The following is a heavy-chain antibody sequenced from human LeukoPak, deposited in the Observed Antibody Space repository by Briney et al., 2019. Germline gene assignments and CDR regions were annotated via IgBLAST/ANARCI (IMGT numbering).Heavy chain of an antibody. D-gene: IGHD2-2*01. Sequence: SETLSLTCTVSGGSISSSSYYWGWIRQPPGKGLEWIGSIYYSGSTYYNPSLKSRVTISVDTSKSQFSLKLSSVTAADTAVYYCARSRIVVVPAAIVITDAFDIWGQGTMVTVSS. CDR3: ARSRIVVVPAAIVITDAFDI. CDR2: IYYSGST. CDR1: GGSISSSSYY. V-gene: IGHV4-39*01. J-gene: IGHJ3*02.